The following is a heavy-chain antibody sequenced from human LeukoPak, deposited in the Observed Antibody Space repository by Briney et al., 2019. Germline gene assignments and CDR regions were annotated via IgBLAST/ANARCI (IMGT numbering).Heavy chain of an antibody. CDR2: INTDGFST. CDR3: ARSRTYGDYGRGLDY. Sequence: GRSLRLSCAASGFISSSCWMHWVRQPPGKGLVYIACINTDGFSTSYADSVKGRFTISRDNAKNTLYLQMNSLRAEDTAVYYCARSRTYGDYGRGLDYWGQGTLVTVSS. CDR1: GFISSSCW. D-gene: IGHD4-17*01. V-gene: IGHV3-74*01. J-gene: IGHJ4*02.